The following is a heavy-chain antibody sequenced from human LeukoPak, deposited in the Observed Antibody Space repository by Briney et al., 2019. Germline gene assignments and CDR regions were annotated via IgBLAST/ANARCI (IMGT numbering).Heavy chain of an antibody. CDR2: MYYSGST. Sequence: SETLSLTCTVSGGSISSGDYYWSWIRQPPGKGLEWIAYMYYSGSTYYNPSLKSRVTMSADMSKNQLSLKLSSVTAADTAVYYCARPYYYDSRIDTWGQGTLVTVSS. J-gene: IGHJ5*02. V-gene: IGHV4-30-4*01. D-gene: IGHD3-22*01. CDR3: ARPYYYDSRIDT. CDR1: GGSISSGDYY.